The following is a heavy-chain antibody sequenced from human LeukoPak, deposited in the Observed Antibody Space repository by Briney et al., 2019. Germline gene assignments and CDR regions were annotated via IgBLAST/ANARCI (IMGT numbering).Heavy chain of an antibody. D-gene: IGHD4-11*01. CDR2: IIPIFGTA. CDR3: ARVGAMTTVTSVFDY. J-gene: IGHJ4*02. Sequence: SVKVSCKASGGTFSRYAISWVRQAPGQGLEWMGGIIPIFGTAKYAQQFQGRVTITADESTSTAYMELSSLRSEDTAVYYCARVGAMTTVTSVFDYWGQGTLVTVSS. CDR1: GGTFSRYA. V-gene: IGHV1-69*13.